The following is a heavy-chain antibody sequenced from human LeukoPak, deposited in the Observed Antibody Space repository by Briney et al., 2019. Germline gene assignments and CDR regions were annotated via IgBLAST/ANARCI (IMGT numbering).Heavy chain of an antibody. CDR3: ASGAGDDRSGYYYAPLDY. Sequence: GRSLRLSRAGSGFTFSSYAMHWVRQAPGKGLEWVAVFSYDETNKYYADSVKGRFTISRDNSKNTLYLQMNSLGVEDTAVYYCASGAGDDRSGYYYAPLDYWGQGILVIVSS. J-gene: IGHJ4*02. CDR2: FSYDETNK. V-gene: IGHV3-30*04. D-gene: IGHD3-22*01. CDR1: GFTFSSYA.